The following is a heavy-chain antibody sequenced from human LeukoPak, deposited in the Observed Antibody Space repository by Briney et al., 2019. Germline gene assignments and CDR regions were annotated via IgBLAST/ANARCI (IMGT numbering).Heavy chain of an antibody. D-gene: IGHD3-9*01. CDR1: GYTFTSYG. CDR3: ARGPDILTGSGFDY. Sequence: ASVKVSCKASGYTFTSYGINWVRQATGQGLEWMGWMNPNSGNTGYAQKFQGRVTMTRNTSISTAYMELSSLRSEDTAVYYCARGPDILTGSGFDYWGQGTLVTVSS. V-gene: IGHV1-8*01. CDR2: MNPNSGNT. J-gene: IGHJ4*02.